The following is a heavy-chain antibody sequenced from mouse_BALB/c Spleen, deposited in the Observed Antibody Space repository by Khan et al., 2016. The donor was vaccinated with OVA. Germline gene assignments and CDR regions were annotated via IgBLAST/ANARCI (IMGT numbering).Heavy chain of an antibody. J-gene: IGHJ1*01. Sequence: QIQLVQSGPELKKPGETVKISCKASGYTFTNYGMNWVKQAPGKGLKWMGWINTYTEEPTYADDFKGRFAFSLETSAGTAYLQINNLKNEDAATYFCASGGYWYFDVWGAGTTVTVSS. CDR3: ASGGYWYFDV. CDR1: GYTFTNYG. D-gene: IGHD1-1*02. CDR2: INTYTEEP. V-gene: IGHV9-3-1*01.